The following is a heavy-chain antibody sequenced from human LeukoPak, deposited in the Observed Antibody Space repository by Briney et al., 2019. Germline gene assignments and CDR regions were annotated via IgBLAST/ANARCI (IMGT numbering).Heavy chain of an antibody. Sequence: SQTLSLTCAISGDSVSSITAAWTWIRQSPSRGLEWLGRTYYRSKWYNDYAVSVKSRITINPDTSKNQFSLQLNSVTPEDTAVYYCARGYSSSWYNWFDPWGQGTLVTVSS. J-gene: IGHJ5*02. CDR1: GDSVSSITAA. D-gene: IGHD6-13*01. CDR2: TYYRSKWYN. V-gene: IGHV6-1*01. CDR3: ARGYSSSWYNWFDP.